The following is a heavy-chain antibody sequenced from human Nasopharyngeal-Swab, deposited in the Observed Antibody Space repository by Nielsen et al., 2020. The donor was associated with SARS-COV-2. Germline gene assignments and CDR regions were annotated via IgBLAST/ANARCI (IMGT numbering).Heavy chain of an antibody. CDR1: GYTFTSYY. V-gene: IGHV1-46*01. Sequence: ASVTVSCKASGYTFTSYYMHWVRQALGQGLEWMGIINPSGGSTSYAQKFQGRVTMTRDTSTSTVYMELSSLRSEDTAVYYCARDREYSSGWPNGMDVWGQGTTVTVSS. D-gene: IGHD6-19*01. J-gene: IGHJ6*02. CDR2: INPSGGST. CDR3: ARDREYSSGWPNGMDV.